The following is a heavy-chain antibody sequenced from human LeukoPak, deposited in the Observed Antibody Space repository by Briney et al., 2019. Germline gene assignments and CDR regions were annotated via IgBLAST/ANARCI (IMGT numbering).Heavy chain of an antibody. J-gene: IGHJ4*02. CDR2: ISSNGGST. CDR3: ARMTLYGSGTVH. Sequence: GGSLRLSCAASGFTFSSYSMHRVRQAPGKGLEYVSGISSNGGSTWYAGSVKGRFTISRDNSKNTVNLQLGSLRIEDTAVYHCARMTLYGSGTVHWGQGILVTVSS. CDR1: GFTFSSYS. D-gene: IGHD3-10*01. V-gene: IGHV3-64*02.